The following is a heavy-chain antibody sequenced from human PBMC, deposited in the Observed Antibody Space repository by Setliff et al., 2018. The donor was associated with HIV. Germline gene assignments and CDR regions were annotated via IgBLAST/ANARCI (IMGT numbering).Heavy chain of an antibody. CDR1: GGSISSPGYY. Sequence: KTSETLSLTCTVSGGSISSPGYYWSWIRQHPGKGLEWIGYFYYTGSDYYNPSLKSRVTISVDTSKNQFSLKLRSVTAADTAVYYCARGAGLYGDYHVYWGQGTLVTVSS. J-gene: IGHJ4*02. V-gene: IGHV4-31*03. CDR3: ARGAGLYGDYHVY. D-gene: IGHD4-17*01. CDR2: FYYTGSD.